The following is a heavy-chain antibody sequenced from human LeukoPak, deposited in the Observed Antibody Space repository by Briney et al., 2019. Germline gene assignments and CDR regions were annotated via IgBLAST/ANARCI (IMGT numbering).Heavy chain of an antibody. V-gene: IGHV3-13*01. Sequence: GGSLRLSCAASGFTFSSYDMHWVRQATGKGLEWVSAIGTAGDTYYPGSVKGRFTVSRENAKNSLYLQMNSLRAEDTAVYYCARDYYGSGSYFYWGQGTLVTVSS. CDR3: ARDYYGSGSYFY. J-gene: IGHJ4*02. D-gene: IGHD3-10*01. CDR1: GFTFSSYD. CDR2: IGTAGDT.